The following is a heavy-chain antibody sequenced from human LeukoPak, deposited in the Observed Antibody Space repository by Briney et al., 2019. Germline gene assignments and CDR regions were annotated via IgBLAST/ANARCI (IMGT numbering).Heavy chain of an antibody. CDR1: GFTFSNFG. V-gene: IGHV3-30*02. J-gene: IGHJ4*02. CDR3: ARKGVIAVAAFDY. CDR2: LRFDGTNK. D-gene: IGHD6-19*01. Sequence: PGGSLRLSCAASGFTFSNFGMHWVRQAPGKGLEWVAFLRFDGTNKYYADSVKGRFTISRDNSKNTLYVQMNSLTAEDTAVYYCARKGVIAVAAFDYWGQGTLVTVSS.